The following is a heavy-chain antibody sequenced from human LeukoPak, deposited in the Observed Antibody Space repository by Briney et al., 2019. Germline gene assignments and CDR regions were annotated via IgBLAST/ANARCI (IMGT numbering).Heavy chain of an antibody. CDR3: ARGSFYDFNWFDP. D-gene: IGHD3/OR15-3a*01. CDR1: GYTFTGYY. CDR2: INPNSGGT. J-gene: IGHJ5*02. V-gene: IGHV1-2*06. Sequence: GASVKVSCKASGYTFTGYYMHWVRQAPGQGLEWMGRINPNSGGTYYAQRFQGRVTMTRDTSISTAYMELSRLRSDDTAVYYCARGSFYDFNWFDPWGQGTLVTVSS.